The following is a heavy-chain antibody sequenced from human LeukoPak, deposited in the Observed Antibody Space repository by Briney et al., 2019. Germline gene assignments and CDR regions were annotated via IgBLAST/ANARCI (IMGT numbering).Heavy chain of an antibody. D-gene: IGHD4-17*01. CDR1: GFTVSSNY. Sequence: GGSLRLSCAASGFTVSSNYMSWVRQAPGRGLEWVSVIYSGGSTYYADSVKRRFTISRDNSKNTLYLQMNSLRTEDTAVYYCARDLRGDYAFDYWGQGTLVTVSS. CDR2: IYSGGST. J-gene: IGHJ4*02. V-gene: IGHV3-66*02. CDR3: ARDLRGDYAFDY.